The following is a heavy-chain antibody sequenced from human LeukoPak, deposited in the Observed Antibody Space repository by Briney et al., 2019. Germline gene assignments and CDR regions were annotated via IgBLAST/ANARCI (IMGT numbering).Heavy chain of an antibody. V-gene: IGHV4-34*01. Sequence: PSETLSLTCAVYGGSFSGYYWSWIRQPPGKGLEWIGEINHSGSTNYNPSLKSRVTISVDTSKNQFSLKLSSVTAADTAVYYCARLGISTRIAAAGIGYYYYYMDVWGKGTTVTISS. CDR2: INHSGST. CDR3: ARLGISTRIAAAGIGYYYYYMDV. D-gene: IGHD6-13*01. CDR1: GGSFSGYY. J-gene: IGHJ6*03.